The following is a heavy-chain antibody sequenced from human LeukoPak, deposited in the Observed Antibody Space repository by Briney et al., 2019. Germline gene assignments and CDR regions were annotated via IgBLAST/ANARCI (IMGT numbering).Heavy chain of an antibody. CDR1: GGSFSGYY. D-gene: IGHD2-15*01. CDR3: ARHVDIVVVVAATTIGWFDP. Sequence: PSETLSLTCAVYGGSFSGYYWSWIRQPPGKGLEWIGEINHSGSTNYNPSLKSRVTISVDTSKNQFSLKLSSVTAADTAVYYCARHVDIVVVVAATTIGWFDPWGQGTLVTVSP. J-gene: IGHJ5*02. CDR2: INHSGST. V-gene: IGHV4-34*01.